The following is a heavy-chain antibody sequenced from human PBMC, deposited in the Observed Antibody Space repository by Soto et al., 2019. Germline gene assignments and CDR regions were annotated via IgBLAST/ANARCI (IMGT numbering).Heavy chain of an antibody. V-gene: IGHV3-23*01. Sequence: PGGSLRLSCAASGFPFSSYAMSWVRQAPGKGLEWVSAISGSGGSTYYADSVKGRFTISRDNSKNTLYLQMNSLRAEDTAVYYCAKLRYFDWLLPPNNWFDPWGQGTLVTVSS. J-gene: IGHJ5*02. CDR2: ISGSGGST. CDR3: AKLRYFDWLLPPNNWFDP. CDR1: GFPFSSYA. D-gene: IGHD3-9*01.